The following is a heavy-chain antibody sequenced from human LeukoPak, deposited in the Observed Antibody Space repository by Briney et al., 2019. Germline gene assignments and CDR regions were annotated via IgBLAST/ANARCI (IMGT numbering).Heavy chain of an antibody. CDR1: GFTFSSYA. J-gene: IGHJ3*02. CDR2: ISGSGGST. CDR3: ARRTSGAFAI. Sequence: GGSLRLSFAASGFTFSSYAMSWVRQAPGKGLEWVSAISGSGGSTYYADSVKGRFTISRDNAKNSLYLQMNSLRAEDTAVYYCARRTSGAFAIWGQGTKVTVSS. V-gene: IGHV3-23*01.